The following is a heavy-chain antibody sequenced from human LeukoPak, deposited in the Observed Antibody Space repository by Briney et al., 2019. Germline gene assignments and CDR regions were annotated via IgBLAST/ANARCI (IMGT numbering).Heavy chain of an antibody. V-gene: IGHV3-48*04. D-gene: IGHD6-13*01. CDR3: VRDPSYGSSWYYYMDV. Sequence: GSLRLSCAASEFTLVRYAMNWVRQAPGKGREWVSYISSSSFKIGYADFVKGRFTISRENSKNSLYLQMDSLRVEDTAVYYCVRDPSYGSSWYYYMDVWGKGTTVTVSS. J-gene: IGHJ6*03. CDR2: ISSSSFKI. CDR1: EFTLVRYA.